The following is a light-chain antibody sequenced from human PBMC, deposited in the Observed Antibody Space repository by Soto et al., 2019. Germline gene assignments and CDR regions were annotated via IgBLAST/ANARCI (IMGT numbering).Light chain of an antibody. CDR2: DAS. Sequence: DNQMTQSPSSLSASVGDRVTITCQASQHISNYLNWYQQKPGKAPKLLIYDASNLESGVPSRFSGSGSGTEFTLTISNLQPDDFATYSCEQYEIYWRFAHRTKADIK. V-gene: IGKV1-33*01. CDR1: QHISNY. J-gene: IGKJ1*01. CDR3: EQYEIYWR.